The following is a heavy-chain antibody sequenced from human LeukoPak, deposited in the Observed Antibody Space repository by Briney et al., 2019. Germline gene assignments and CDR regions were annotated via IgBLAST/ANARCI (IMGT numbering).Heavy chain of an antibody. Sequence: VGSLRLSCAGSGFTFSTYTMNWVRQAPGKGLEWVGYISNTGNTINYADSVNGRFAISRDTAKNSLYLQMNSLRDEDTAVYYCARSPRGNPADHWGQGTLVTVSS. V-gene: IGHV3-48*02. D-gene: IGHD2/OR15-2a*01. CDR1: GFTFSTYT. CDR2: ISNTGNTI. CDR3: ARSPRGNPADH. J-gene: IGHJ5*02.